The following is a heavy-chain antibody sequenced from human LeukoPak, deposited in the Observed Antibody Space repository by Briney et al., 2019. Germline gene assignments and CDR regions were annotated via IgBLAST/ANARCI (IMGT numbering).Heavy chain of an antibody. CDR1: GGSISSYY. J-gene: IGHJ4*02. Sequence: SETLSLTCTVSGGSISSYYWSWIRQPPGKGLEWIGYIYYSGSTNYNPSLKSRVTISVDTSKNQFSLKLSSVTAADTAVYYCARLSVEVAGEVYIDYWGQGTLVTVSS. D-gene: IGHD4-23*01. CDR2: IYYSGST. CDR3: ARLSVEVAGEVYIDY. V-gene: IGHV4-59*08.